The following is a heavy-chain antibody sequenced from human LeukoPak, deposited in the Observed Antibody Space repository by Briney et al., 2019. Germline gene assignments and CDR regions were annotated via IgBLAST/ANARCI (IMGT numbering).Heavy chain of an antibody. D-gene: IGHD3-22*01. CDR2: ISYDGSNK. J-gene: IGHJ4*02. CDR1: GFTFSSYA. CDR3: ARDTDYYDSSGYYDMLLDY. V-gene: IGHV3-30-3*01. Sequence: PGGSLRLSCAASGFTFSSYAMHWVRQAPSKGLEWVAVISYDGSNKYYADSVKGRFTISRDNSKNTLYLQMNSLRAEDTAVYYCARDTDYYDSSGYYDMLLDYWGQGTLVTVSS.